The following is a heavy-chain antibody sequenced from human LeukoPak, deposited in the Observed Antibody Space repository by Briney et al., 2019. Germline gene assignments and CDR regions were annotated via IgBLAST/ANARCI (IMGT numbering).Heavy chain of an antibody. CDR3: ARSGYSYGMARNNWFDP. CDR2: ISAYNGNT. V-gene: IGHV1-18*01. J-gene: IGHJ5*02. D-gene: IGHD5-18*01. CDR1: GYTFTSYG. Sequence: ASVKVSCKASGYTFTSYGISWVRQAPGQGLEWMGWISAYNGNTNYAQKLQGRVTMTTDTSTSTAYMELRSLRSDDTAVYYCARSGYSYGMARNNWFDPWGQGTLVTVSS.